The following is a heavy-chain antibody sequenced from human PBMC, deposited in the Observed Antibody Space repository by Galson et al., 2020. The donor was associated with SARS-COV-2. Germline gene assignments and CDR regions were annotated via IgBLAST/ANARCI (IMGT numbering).Heavy chain of an antibody. CDR1: GGSFSGYS. J-gene: IGHJ6*03. D-gene: IGHD3-16*01. Sequence: SQTLSLTCAVYGGSFSGYSWTWIRQPPGKGLEWIGEINISGHTNYSPSLRSRVTVSVDTSKNQFSLNLRSVTAADTALYYCARGHRGVVPSPVLGLGPLYSYYCMYVCAKGTTVTVSS. V-gene: IGHV4-34*01. CDR2: INISGHT. CDR3: ARGHRGVVPSPVLGLGPLYSYYCMYV.